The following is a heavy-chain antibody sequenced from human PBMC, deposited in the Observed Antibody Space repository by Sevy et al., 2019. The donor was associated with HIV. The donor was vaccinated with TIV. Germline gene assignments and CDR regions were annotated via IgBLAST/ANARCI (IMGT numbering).Heavy chain of an antibody. Sequence: GGSLRLSCAASGFTFSSYAMSWVRQAPGKGLEWVSAISGSGGSTYYADSVKGRFTISRDNSKNTLYLQMNSLRAEDTAVYYCAKADGYCSGGSCYFRWFDPWGQGTLVTVSS. J-gene: IGHJ5*02. CDR1: GFTFSSYA. V-gene: IGHV3-23*01. CDR3: AKADGYCSGGSCYFRWFDP. D-gene: IGHD2-15*01. CDR2: ISGSGGST.